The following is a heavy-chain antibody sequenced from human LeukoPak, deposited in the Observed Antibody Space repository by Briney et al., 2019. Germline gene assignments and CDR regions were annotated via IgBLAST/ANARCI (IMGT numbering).Heavy chain of an antibody. CDR3: ASQDSSSWFPGYNWFDP. CDR2: ISSSGRTL. CDR1: GFTFSSYE. D-gene: IGHD6-13*01. V-gene: IGHV3-48*03. Sequence: GGSLRLSCAASGFTFSSYEMNWVRQAPGKGLEWVSYISSSGRTLYYADPVKGRFTISRDNAKNSLYLQMNSLRAEDTAVYYCASQDSSSWFPGYNWFDPWGQGTLVTVSS. J-gene: IGHJ5*02.